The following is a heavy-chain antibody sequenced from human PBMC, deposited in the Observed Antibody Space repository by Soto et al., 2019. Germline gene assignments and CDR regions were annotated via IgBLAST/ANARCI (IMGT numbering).Heavy chain of an antibody. D-gene: IGHD4-4*01. CDR3: ATQSYSNSGAYYYYAMDV. Sequence: SLSLSCAVSGGSISSGGYSWRWILQPPGKGLEWIGYIYQSGSTYYNPSLKSRVTISVDRSRNQFSLKLSSVTAADTAVYFCATQSYSNSGAYYYYAMDVWGQGTTVTVSS. J-gene: IGHJ6*02. CDR1: GGSISSGGYS. CDR2: IYQSGST. V-gene: IGHV4-30-2*01.